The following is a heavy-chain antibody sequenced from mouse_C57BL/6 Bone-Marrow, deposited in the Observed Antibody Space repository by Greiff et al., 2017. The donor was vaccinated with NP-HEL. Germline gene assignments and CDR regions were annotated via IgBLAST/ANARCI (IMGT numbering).Heavy chain of an antibody. D-gene: IGHD2-2*01. CDR2: ISSGSSTI. V-gene: IGHV5-17*01. CDR3: ARDYYGYDYFDY. Sequence: EVKLVESGGGLVKPGGSLKLSCAASGFTFSDYGMHWVRQAPEKGLEWVAYISSGSSTIYYADTVKGRFTISRDNAKNTLFLQMTSLRSEDTAMYYCARDYYGYDYFDYWGQGTTLTVSS. J-gene: IGHJ2*01. CDR1: GFTFSDYG.